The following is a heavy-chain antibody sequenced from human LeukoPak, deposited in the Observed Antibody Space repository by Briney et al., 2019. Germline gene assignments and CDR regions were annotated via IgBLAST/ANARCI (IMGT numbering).Heavy chain of an antibody. V-gene: IGHV4-39*07. J-gene: IGHJ4*02. Sequence: SETLSLTCTVSGGSISNSDYSWGWIRQPPGKGLECIGTIYYGGSTYYKSSLKSRVTISVDTSKNQFSLKLSSVTAADTAVYYCARVADGKGYPFDYWGQGTLVTVSS. CDR3: ARVADGKGYPFDY. CDR1: GGSISNSDYS. CDR2: IYYGGST. D-gene: IGHD5-18*01.